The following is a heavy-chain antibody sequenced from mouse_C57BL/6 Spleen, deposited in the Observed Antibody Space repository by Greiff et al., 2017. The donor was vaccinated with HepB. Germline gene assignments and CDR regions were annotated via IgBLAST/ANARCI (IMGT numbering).Heavy chain of an antibody. V-gene: IGHV5-9-1*02. CDR3: TRDRRLYAMDY. CDR2: ISSGGDYI. CDR1: GFTFSSYA. D-gene: IGHD1-2*01. Sequence: EVNVVESGEGLVKPGGSLKLSCAASGFTFSSYAMSWVRQTPEKRLEWVAYISSGGDYIYYADTVKGRFTISRDNARNTLYLQMSSLKSEDTAMYYCTRDRRLYAMDYWGQGTSVTVSS. J-gene: IGHJ4*01.